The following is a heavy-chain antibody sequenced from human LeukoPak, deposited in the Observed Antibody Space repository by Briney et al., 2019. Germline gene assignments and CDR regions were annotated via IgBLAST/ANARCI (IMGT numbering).Heavy chain of an antibody. CDR3: ARDYHHGNSLTTPFDY. CDR2: INTVGDKS. D-gene: IGHD4-23*01. V-gene: IGHV3-74*01. CDR1: GFSFSSNW. J-gene: IGHJ4*02. Sequence: PGGSLRLSCAASGFSFSSNWMHWVRQSPGEGLVWVSRINTVGDKSNYVDSVKGRLTLSRDNSMNMLYLQMNSLRAEDTAVYYCARDYHHGNSLTTPFDYWGQGTLVTVSS.